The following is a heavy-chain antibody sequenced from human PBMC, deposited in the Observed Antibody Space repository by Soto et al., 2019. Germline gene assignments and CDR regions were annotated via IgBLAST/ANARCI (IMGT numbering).Heavy chain of an antibody. CDR3: VRGFCNSLNTGGYNCFDF. CDR1: GYTFTNFD. Sequence: ASVKVSCKTSGYTFTNFDVNWVRQAAGQGLEWMGWMSPNSENKGYAQKFQGRVSMTRDTSITTAYMELSSLRYEDTAVYYCVRGFCNSLNTGGYNCFDFWCQGTLVTV. J-gene: IGHJ5*01. D-gene: IGHD6-13*01. V-gene: IGHV1-8*01. CDR2: MSPNSENK.